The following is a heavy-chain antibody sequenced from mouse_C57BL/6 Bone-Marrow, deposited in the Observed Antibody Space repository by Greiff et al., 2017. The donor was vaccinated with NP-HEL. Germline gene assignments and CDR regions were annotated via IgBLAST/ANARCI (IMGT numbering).Heavy chain of an antibody. V-gene: IGHV1-50*01. CDR2: IDPSDSYT. CDR1: GYTFTSYW. CDR3: ARVDY. J-gene: IGHJ2*01. Sequence: VQLQQPGAELVKPGASVKLSCKASGYTFTSYWMQWVKQRPGQGLEWIGAIDPSDSYTNYNQKFKGKATLTVDTSSSTAHMQLSSLTSEDSAVFYCARVDYWGQGTTLTVSS.